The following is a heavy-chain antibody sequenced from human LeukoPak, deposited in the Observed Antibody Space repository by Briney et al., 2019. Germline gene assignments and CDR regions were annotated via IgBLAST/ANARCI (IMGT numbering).Heavy chain of an antibody. V-gene: IGHV3-23*01. D-gene: IGHD2-21*02. Sequence: GGSLRLSXAASGFTFTNYAMNWVRQAPGKELEWVSGISDSGATTYFADSVKGRFTISRDNSKNTLYLQMNGLRAEDTAIYYCAKGDWSTRWTFFDYWGQGTLVTVSS. J-gene: IGHJ4*02. CDR3: AKGDWSTRWTFFDY. CDR1: GFTFTNYA. CDR2: ISDSGATT.